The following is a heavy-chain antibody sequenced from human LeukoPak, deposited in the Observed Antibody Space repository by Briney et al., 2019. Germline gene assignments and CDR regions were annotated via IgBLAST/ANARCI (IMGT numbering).Heavy chain of an antibody. D-gene: IGHD3-3*01. CDR3: ATGEELEPHDY. CDR2: MNPNSGNT. V-gene: IGHV1-8*01. CDR1: GYTFISYD. Sequence: ASVKVSCKASGYTFISYDINWVRQATGQVLGWMGWMNPNSGNTGYAQKFQGRVTMTRNTSISTAYMELSSLRSEDTAVYYCATGEELEPHDYWGQGTLVTVSS. J-gene: IGHJ4*02.